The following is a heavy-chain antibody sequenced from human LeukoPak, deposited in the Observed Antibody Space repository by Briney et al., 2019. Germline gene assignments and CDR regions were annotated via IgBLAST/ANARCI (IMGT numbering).Heavy chain of an antibody. J-gene: IGHJ4*02. CDR3: GKDAHSSGWRGGVDS. Sequence: PGGSLRLSCAASGFNISNYEMIWVRQAPGKGVEWVALISYTGGNKYYADSVKGRFTISRDNSNNTLYLQVNSLRAEDTAVYYCGKDAHSSGWRGGVDSWGQGTLVTVSS. D-gene: IGHD6-19*01. CDR1: GFNISNYE. V-gene: IGHV3-30*18. CDR2: ISYTGGNK.